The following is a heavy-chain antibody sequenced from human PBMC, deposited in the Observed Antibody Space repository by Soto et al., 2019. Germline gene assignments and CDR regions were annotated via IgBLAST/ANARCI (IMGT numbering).Heavy chain of an antibody. J-gene: IGHJ5*02. CDR3: ARVYIVVVPAAMPIGWFDP. Sequence: PSETLSLTCTVSGGSISSSSYYWGWIRQHPGKGLEWIGYIYYSGSTYYNPSLKSRVTISVDTSKNQFSLKLSSVTAADTAVYYCARVYIVVVPAAMPIGWFDPWGQGTLVTVSS. CDR2: IYYSGST. CDR1: GGSISSSSYY. D-gene: IGHD2-2*01. V-gene: IGHV4-31*03.